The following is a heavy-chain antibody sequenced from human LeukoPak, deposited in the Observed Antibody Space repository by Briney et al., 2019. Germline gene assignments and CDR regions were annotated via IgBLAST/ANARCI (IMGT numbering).Heavy chain of an antibody. CDR3: ARSKGRYSSGYYYDYYYGMDV. CDR2: IYPGDSDT. V-gene: IGHV5-51*01. CDR1: GYSFTSYW. J-gene: IGHJ6*02. D-gene: IGHD3-22*01. Sequence: GESLKISCKGSGYSFTSYWIGWVRQMPGKGLEWMGIIYPGDSDTRYSPSFQGQATISADKSISTAYLQWSSLKASDTAMYYCARSKGRYSSGYYYDYYYGMDVWGQGTTVTVSS.